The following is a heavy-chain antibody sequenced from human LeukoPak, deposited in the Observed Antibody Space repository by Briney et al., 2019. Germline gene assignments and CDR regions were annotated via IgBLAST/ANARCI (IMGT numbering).Heavy chain of an antibody. Sequence: SVKVSCKASGGTFSSYAISWVRQAPGQGLEWMGGIIPIFGTANYAQKFQGRVTITADESTSTAYMELSSPRSEDTAVYYCARKGYSVLHDAFDIWGKGTMVTVSS. CDR1: GGTFSSYA. CDR2: IIPIFGTA. V-gene: IGHV1-69*01. CDR3: ARKGYSVLHDAFDI. J-gene: IGHJ3*02. D-gene: IGHD6-13*01.